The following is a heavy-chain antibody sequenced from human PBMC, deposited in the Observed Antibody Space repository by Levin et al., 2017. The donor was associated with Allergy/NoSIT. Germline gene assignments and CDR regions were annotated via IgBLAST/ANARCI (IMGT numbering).Heavy chain of an antibody. V-gene: IGHV3-33*01. CDR2: IWYDGSNK. CDR1: GFTFSSYG. D-gene: IGHD4-11*01. Sequence: GGSLRLSCAASGFTFSSYGMHWVRQAPGKGLEWVAVIWYDGSNKYYADSVKGRFTISRDNSKNTLYLQMNSLRAEDTAVYYCARGGLQYPTAYYYGMDVWGQGTTVTVSS. CDR3: ARGGLQYPTAYYYGMDV. J-gene: IGHJ6*02.